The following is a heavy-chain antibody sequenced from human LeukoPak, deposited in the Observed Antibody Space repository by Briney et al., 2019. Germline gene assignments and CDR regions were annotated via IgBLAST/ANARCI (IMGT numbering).Heavy chain of an antibody. D-gene: IGHD4-17*01. CDR1: NYTFSDYD. V-gene: IGHV1-18*01. Sequence: ASVRDSFQSSNYTFSDYDVNWVRQAPGQGLEWVGWVSKYTGNADYAPKFQGRVSMTTDTSTRTAYMELRSLRPDDTAVYFCAREDDRSFGAYDCWGQGTLVTVS. CDR3: AREDDRSFGAYDC. J-gene: IGHJ4*02. CDR2: VSKYTGNA.